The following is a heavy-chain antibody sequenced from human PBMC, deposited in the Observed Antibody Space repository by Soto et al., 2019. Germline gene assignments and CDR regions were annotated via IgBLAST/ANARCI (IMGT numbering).Heavy chain of an antibody. CDR1: GYTFTRYD. CDR2: MNPNSGDT. V-gene: IGHV1-8*01. CDR3: AREGPGGTADY. D-gene: IGHD3-16*01. Sequence: QVQLVQSGAEVKEPGASVKVSCKASGYTFTRYDINWVRQATGQGFEWMGWMNPNSGDTTYAQNFEGRGSMTRNTSINTAYMELNSLRYDDTAVYYCAREGPGGTADYWGQGSLVTVSS. J-gene: IGHJ4*02.